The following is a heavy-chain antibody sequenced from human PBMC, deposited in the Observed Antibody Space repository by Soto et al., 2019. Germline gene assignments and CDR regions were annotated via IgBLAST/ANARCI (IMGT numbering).Heavy chain of an antibody. V-gene: IGHV3-7*03. CDR2: INQGGSEK. CDR3: VKDDGDYSLYY. CDR1: GFTFSNYW. J-gene: IGHJ4*02. D-gene: IGHD4-17*01. Sequence: EVQLVESGGGLVQPGGSLSLSCAASGFTFSNYWMSWVRQAPGKGLEWVAKINQGGSEKWSADSVKGRFTISRDNAKNSLYLQLDSLRAEDTAVYYCVKDDGDYSLYYWGQGTLATVSS.